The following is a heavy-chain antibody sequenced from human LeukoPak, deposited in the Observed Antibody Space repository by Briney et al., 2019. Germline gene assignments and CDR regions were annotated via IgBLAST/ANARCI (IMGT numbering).Heavy chain of an antibody. J-gene: IGHJ5*02. D-gene: IGHD6-13*01. CDR3: ARVGRIRIAAALYDP. Sequence: PLASVKVSCKASGGTFNSNVISWVRQAPGQGLEWMGWINPNSGGTNYAQKFQGRVTMTRDTSISTAYMELSRLRSDDTAVYYCARVGRIRIAAALYDPWGQGTLVTVSS. CDR1: GGTFNSNV. V-gene: IGHV1-2*02. CDR2: INPNSGGT.